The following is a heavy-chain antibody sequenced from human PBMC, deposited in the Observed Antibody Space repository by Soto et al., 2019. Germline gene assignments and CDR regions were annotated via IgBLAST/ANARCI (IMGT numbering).Heavy chain of an antibody. J-gene: IGHJ4*02. CDR1: GFTFSSYG. V-gene: IGHV3-48*02. CDR2: ISGSGSPT. D-gene: IGHD6-13*01. CDR3: ARDSSSWYY. Sequence: EVQLVESGGGLVQPGGSLRLSCAASGFTFSSYGMNWVRQAPGKGLEWVSYISGSGSPTHYADSVKGRFTISRDNAKNSLYLQMNSLRDEDTALYYCARDSSSWYYWGQGTLVIVSS.